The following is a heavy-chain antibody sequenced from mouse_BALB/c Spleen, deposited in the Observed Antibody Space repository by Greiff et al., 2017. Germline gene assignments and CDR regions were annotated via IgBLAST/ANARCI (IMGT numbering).Heavy chain of an antibody. CDR2: ISNLAYSI. CDR3: ARDRGSTLDY. J-gene: IGHJ2*01. CDR1: GFTFSDYG. D-gene: IGHD1-1*01. V-gene: IGHV5-15*02. Sequence: EVKLVESGGGLVQPGGSRKLSCAASGFTFSDYGMAWVRQAPGKGPEWVAFISNLAYSIYYADTVTGRFTISRENAKNTLYLEMSSLRSEDTAMYYCARDRGSTLDYWGQGTTLTVSS.